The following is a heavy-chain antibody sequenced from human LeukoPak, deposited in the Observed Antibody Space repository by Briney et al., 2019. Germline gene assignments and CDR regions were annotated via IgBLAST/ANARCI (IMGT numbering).Heavy chain of an antibody. D-gene: IGHD5-12*01. V-gene: IGHV1-2*02. CDR1: GYTFTGYY. CDR2: INPNSGGT. J-gene: IGHJ3*02. Sequence: ASVKVSCKASGYTFTGYYMHWVRQAPGQGLEWMGWINPNSGGTNYAQKFQGRVTMTRDTSISTAYMELSRLRSDDTAVYYCARDSPPIESGSRHAFDIWGQGTMVTVSS. CDR3: ARDSPPIESGSRHAFDI.